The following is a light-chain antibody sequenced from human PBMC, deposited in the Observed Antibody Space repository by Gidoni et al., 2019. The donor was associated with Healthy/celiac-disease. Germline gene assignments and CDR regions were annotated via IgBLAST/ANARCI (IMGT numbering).Light chain of an antibody. Sequence: SYALTQPPSVYVSPGQTASITCSGDKLGDKYACWYQKKPGQSPVLVIYQDSKRPSGIHERFSGSNSGNTDTLTISGTQAMDEADYYCQAWDSSTVVFGGGTKLTVL. CDR2: QDS. J-gene: IGLJ2*01. CDR3: QAWDSSTVV. V-gene: IGLV3-1*01. CDR1: KLGDKY.